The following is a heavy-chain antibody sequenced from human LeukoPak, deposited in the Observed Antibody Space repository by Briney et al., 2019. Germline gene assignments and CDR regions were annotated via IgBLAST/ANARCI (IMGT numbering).Heavy chain of an antibody. J-gene: IGHJ3*02. D-gene: IGHD2-15*01. Sequence: SETLSLTCTVSGGSINNYYWSWIRQPAGKGLEWIGRIYTRGSTNYNPSLKSRVTMSVDTSKNQFSLKLSFVTAADTAVYYCARGRYCSADICSGGDAFDIWGQGTMVSVSS. CDR1: GGSINNYY. CDR3: ARGRYCSADICSGGDAFDI. V-gene: IGHV4-4*07. CDR2: IYTRGST.